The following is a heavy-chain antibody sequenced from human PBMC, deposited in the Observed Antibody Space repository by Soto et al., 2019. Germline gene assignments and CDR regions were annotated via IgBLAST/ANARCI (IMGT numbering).Heavy chain of an antibody. Sequence: KTSETLSLTCTVSGGSISSYYWSWIRQPPGKGLEWIGYIYYSGSTNYNPSLKSRVTISVDTSKNQFSLKLSSVTAADTAVYYCARDMNNDWFDPWGQGTLVTVSS. CDR2: IYYSGST. CDR3: ARDMNNDWFDP. J-gene: IGHJ5*02. V-gene: IGHV4-59*01. CDR1: GGSISSYY. D-gene: IGHD2-8*01.